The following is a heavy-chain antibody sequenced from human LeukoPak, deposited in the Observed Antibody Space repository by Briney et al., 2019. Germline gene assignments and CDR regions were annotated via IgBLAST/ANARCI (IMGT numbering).Heavy chain of an antibody. V-gene: IGHV4-39*01. CDR3: ARTRYYYNSRSYGAPYYFDY. CDR1: GGSISSPSHY. J-gene: IGHJ4*02. Sequence: SETLSLTCIVSGGSISSPSHYWSWIRQPPGKGLEWIGEINHSGSTNYNPSLKSRVTISVDASKNQFSRKLSSVTAADTAVYYCARTRYYYNSRSYGAPYYFDYWGQGTLVTVSS. D-gene: IGHD3-10*01. CDR2: INHSGST.